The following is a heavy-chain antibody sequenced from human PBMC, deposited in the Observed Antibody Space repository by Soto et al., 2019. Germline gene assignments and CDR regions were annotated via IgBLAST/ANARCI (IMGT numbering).Heavy chain of an antibody. Sequence: EVQLLESGGGLVQPGGSLRLSCAASGFTFSSYAMSWVRQAPGKGLEWVSAISGSGGSTYYADSVKGRFTISRDNSKNTLYLQMNSLRAEDTAVYYCATKDSWWRGKSRILDYWGQGTLVTVSS. V-gene: IGHV3-23*01. D-gene: IGHD2-8*02. CDR3: ATKDSWWRGKSRILDY. CDR1: GFTFSSYA. J-gene: IGHJ4*02. CDR2: ISGSGGST.